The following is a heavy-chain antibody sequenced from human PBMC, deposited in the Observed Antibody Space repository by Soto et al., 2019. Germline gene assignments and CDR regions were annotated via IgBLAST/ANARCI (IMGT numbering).Heavy chain of an antibody. D-gene: IGHD2-2*01. Sequence: PSATLSLTCTVSGGSISSGDYYWSWIRQPPGKGLEWIGYIYYSGSTYYNPSLKSRVTISVDTSKDQFSLKLSSVTAADTAVYYCARGSWRYCSSTSCYGDDAFDIWGQGTMVTVSS. CDR3: ARGSWRYCSSTSCYGDDAFDI. V-gene: IGHV4-30-4*01. J-gene: IGHJ3*02. CDR1: GGSISSGDYY. CDR2: IYYSGST.